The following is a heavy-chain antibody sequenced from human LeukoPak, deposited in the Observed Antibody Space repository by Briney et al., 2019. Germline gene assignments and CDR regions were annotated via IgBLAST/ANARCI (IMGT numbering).Heavy chain of an antibody. CDR1: GGTFSSYA. D-gene: IGHD1-14*01. V-gene: IGHV1-69*13. CDR2: IIPIFGTA. CDR3: ARDDNTGVLPAYYGMDV. Sequence: SVKVSCKASGGTFSSYAISWVRQAPGQGLEWMGGIIPIFGTANYAQKFQGRVTITADESTSTAYMELSSLRSEDTAVYYCARDDNTGVLPAYYGMDVWGQGTTVTVSS. J-gene: IGHJ6*02.